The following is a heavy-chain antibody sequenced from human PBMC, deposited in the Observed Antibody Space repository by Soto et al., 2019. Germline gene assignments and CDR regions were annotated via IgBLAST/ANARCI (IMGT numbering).Heavy chain of an antibody. D-gene: IGHD1-26*01. CDR2: ISGSGGST. V-gene: IGHV3-23*01. CDR1: GFTFSGYA. CDR3: AKKQGSGSYWPVDY. J-gene: IGHJ4*02. Sequence: GGSLRLSCAASGFTFSGYAMSWVRQAPGKGLEWVSGISGSGGSTYYADSVKGRFTISRDNSKNTLYLQMNSLRAEDTAVYYCAKKQGSGSYWPVDYWGQGTLVTVSS.